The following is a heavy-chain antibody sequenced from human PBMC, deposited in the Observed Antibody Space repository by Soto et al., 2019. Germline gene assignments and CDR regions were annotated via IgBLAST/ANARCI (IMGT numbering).Heavy chain of an antibody. D-gene: IGHD3-3*01. J-gene: IGHJ5*02. Sequence: EVQLLESGGGLVQPGGSRRLSCAASGFTFSSYAMSWVRQAPGKGLEWVSAISGSGGSTYYADSVKGRFTISRDNSKNTLYLQMNSLRAEDTAVYYCAKDSLGVVIIPHNWFDPWGQGTLVTVSS. CDR3: AKDSLGVVIIPHNWFDP. CDR2: ISGSGGST. CDR1: GFTFSSYA. V-gene: IGHV3-23*01.